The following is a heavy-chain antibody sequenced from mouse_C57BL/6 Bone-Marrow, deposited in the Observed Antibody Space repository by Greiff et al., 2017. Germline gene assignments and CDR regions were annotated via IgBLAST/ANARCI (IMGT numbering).Heavy chain of an antibody. CDR2: ISYDGSN. Sequence: EVKLQESGPGLVKPSQSLSLTCSVTGYSITSGYYWNWIRQFPGNKLEWMGYISYDGSNNYNPSLKNRISITPDTSKNQFFLKLNSVTTEDTATYYCARGNYSNYGGFAYWGQGTLVTVSA. CDR3: ARGNYSNYGGFAY. D-gene: IGHD2-5*01. CDR1: GYSITSGYY. J-gene: IGHJ3*01. V-gene: IGHV3-6*01.